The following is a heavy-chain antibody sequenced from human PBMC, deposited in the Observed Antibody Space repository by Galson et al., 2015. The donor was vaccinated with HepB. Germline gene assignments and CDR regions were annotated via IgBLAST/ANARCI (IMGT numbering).Heavy chain of an antibody. V-gene: IGHV3-53*01. CDR3: ARDGRFSLGGMDV. Sequence: SLRLSCATSGFTASANYMSWVRQASGKGLEWVSVFYNGGSTYYADSVKGRFTVSRDSSKNTLYLQMNSLRAEDTAVYYCARDGRFSLGGMDVWGQGTTVTVSS. CDR2: FYNGGST. D-gene: IGHD1-26*01. CDR1: GFTASANY. J-gene: IGHJ6*02.